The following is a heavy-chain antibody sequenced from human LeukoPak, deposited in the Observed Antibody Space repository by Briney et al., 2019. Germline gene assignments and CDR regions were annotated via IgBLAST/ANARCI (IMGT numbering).Heavy chain of an antibody. J-gene: IGHJ4*02. D-gene: IGHD6-19*01. CDR2: ISGSGGST. CDR3: AKGPGAPRGRIAVAGPIDY. V-gene: IGHV3-23*01. Sequence: TGGSLRLSCAASGFTFSSYAMSWVRQAPGKGLEWVSAISGSGGSTYYADSVKGRFTISRDNSKNTLYLQMNSLRAEDTAVYYCAKGPGAPRGRIAVAGPIDYWGQGTLVTVSS. CDR1: GFTFSSYA.